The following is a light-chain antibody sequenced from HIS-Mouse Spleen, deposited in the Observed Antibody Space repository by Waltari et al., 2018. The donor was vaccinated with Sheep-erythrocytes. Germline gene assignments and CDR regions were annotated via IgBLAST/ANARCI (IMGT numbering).Light chain of an antibody. V-gene: IGKV1-13*02. Sequence: AIPFNPAPSSLPASVGDRVTITCRASQGISSSLAWYQQKPGKAPKLLIYDASTLESGVPSRFSGSGSGTDFTLTISSLQPEDFATYYCQQYNSYPLTFGGGTKVEIK. CDR2: DAS. CDR1: QGISSS. CDR3: QQYNSYPLT. J-gene: IGKJ4*01.